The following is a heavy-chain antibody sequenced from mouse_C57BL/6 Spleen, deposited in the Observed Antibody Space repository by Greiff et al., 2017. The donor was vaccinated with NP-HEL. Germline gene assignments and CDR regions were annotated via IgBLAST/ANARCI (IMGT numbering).Heavy chain of an antibody. Sequence: EVQLQESGPELVKPGASVKISCKASGYSFTGYYMNWVKQSPEKSLEWIGEINPSTGGTTYNQKFKAKATLTVDKSSSTAYMQLKSLTSEDSAVYYCAREGGTRTNYWGQGTTLTVSS. CDR2: INPSTGGT. CDR1: GYSFTGYY. D-gene: IGHD3-1*01. J-gene: IGHJ2*01. V-gene: IGHV1-42*01. CDR3: AREGGTRTNY.